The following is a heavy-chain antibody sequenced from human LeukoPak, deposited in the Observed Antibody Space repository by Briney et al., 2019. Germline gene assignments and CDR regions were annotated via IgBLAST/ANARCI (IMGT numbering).Heavy chain of an antibody. CDR3: AYSRYYYGSGSYYGYFQH. Sequence: SETLSLTCAVYGGSFSGYYWSWIRQPPGKGLEWIGEINHSGSTNYNPSLKSRVTISVDTSKNQFSLKLSSVTAADTAVYYRAYSRYYYGSGSYYGYFQHWGQGTLVTVSS. CDR2: INHSGST. CDR1: GGSFSGYY. J-gene: IGHJ1*01. D-gene: IGHD3-10*01. V-gene: IGHV4-34*01.